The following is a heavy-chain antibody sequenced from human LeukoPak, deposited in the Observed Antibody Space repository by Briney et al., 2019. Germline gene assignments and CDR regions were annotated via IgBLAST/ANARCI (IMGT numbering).Heavy chain of an antibody. V-gene: IGHV3-7*03. CDR2: INHNGNVN. J-gene: IGHJ4*02. CDR1: GFTFSSYW. D-gene: IGHD6-19*01. CDR3: AKGKYSSGGVPDY. Sequence: GGSLRLSCAASGFTFSSYWMNWARQAPGKGLEWVASINHNGNVNYYVDSVKGRFTISRDNSKNTLYLQINSLRGEDTAVYYCAKGKYSSGGVPDYWGQGTLVTVSS.